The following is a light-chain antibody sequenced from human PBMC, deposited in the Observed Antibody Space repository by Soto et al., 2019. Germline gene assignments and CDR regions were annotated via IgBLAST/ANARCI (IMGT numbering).Light chain of an antibody. V-gene: IGKV3-20*01. J-gene: IGKJ1*01. Sequence: EIVLTQSPGTLSLSPGERATLSCRASQTVISSYLAWYQQKPGQAPRLLISGASSRATGIPDRFSGSGSGTDFTLTISRLEPEDFAAYYCQQYGTAPQTFGQGTKVDIK. CDR3: QQYGTAPQT. CDR2: GAS. CDR1: QTVISSY.